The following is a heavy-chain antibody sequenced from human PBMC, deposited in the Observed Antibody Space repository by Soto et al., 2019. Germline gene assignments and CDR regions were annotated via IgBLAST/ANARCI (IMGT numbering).Heavy chain of an antibody. Sequence: QVQLVQSGAEVKKPGSSVKVSCKASGGTFSSYAISWVRQAPGQGLEWMGGIIPIFGTANYAQKVQGRVTSTADKSTSTAYMELSSLRAEDTAVYDWARVGDGYKHFDYWGQGTLVTVSS. CDR3: ARVGDGYKHFDY. J-gene: IGHJ4*02. CDR2: IIPIFGTA. D-gene: IGHD5-12*01. V-gene: IGHV1-69*06. CDR1: GGTFSSYA.